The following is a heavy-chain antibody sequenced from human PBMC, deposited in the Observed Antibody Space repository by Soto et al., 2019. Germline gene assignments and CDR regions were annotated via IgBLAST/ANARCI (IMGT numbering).Heavy chain of an antibody. V-gene: IGHV3-33*01. J-gene: IGHJ4*02. Sequence: QVQLVESGGGVVQPGRSLRLSCAASGFTFSSYGMHWVRQAPGTGLECVAVMWYDGSNKYYADSVKGRFTISRDNSKNTLYLQMYSLRAEDTAVCYCARDWNYDSRGYWGQGTLVTVSS. D-gene: IGHD3-22*01. CDR3: ARDWNYDSRGY. CDR2: MWYDGSNK. CDR1: GFTFSSYG.